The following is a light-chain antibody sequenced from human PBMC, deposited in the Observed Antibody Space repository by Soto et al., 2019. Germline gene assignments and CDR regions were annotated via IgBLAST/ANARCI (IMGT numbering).Light chain of an antibody. CDR1: QSISSE. Sequence: EIVMTQSPATLSESPGESATLSRRASQSISSELAWYQQKPGQPPRLLIYGASTRATGVPARFTGSGSGSDFTLTISGLQSEDFAIHYCQQGHNCPLTFGQGTRLEI. V-gene: IGKV3-15*01. CDR2: GAS. J-gene: IGKJ2*01. CDR3: QQGHNCPLT.